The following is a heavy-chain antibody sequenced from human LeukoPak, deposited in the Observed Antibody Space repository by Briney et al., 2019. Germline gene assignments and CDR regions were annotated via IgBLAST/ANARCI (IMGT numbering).Heavy chain of an antibody. Sequence: PGGSLRLSCAASGFTFNSYSMNWVRQAPGKGLEWVSSISGSNSYIYYADSMKGRFTISRDNAKNSLYLQMNSLRAEDTAVYYCAKARGSGSYSYYFDYWGQGTLVTVSS. CDR1: GFTFNSYS. V-gene: IGHV3-21*01. D-gene: IGHD3-10*01. CDR3: AKARGSGSYSYYFDY. J-gene: IGHJ4*02. CDR2: ISGSNSYI.